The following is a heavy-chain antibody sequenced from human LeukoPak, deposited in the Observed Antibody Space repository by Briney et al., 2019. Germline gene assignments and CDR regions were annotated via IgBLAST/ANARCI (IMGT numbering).Heavy chain of an antibody. J-gene: IGHJ4*02. CDR2: ISSSGSTI. V-gene: IGHV3-48*03. Sequence: PGGSLRLSCAASGFTFSSYEMNWVRQAPGKGLEGVSYISSSGSTIYYADSVKGRFTISRDNAKNSLYLQMNSLRAEDTAVYYCARDPYSGSYYFDYWGQGTLVTVSS. D-gene: IGHD1-26*01. CDR3: ARDPYSGSYYFDY. CDR1: GFTFSSYE.